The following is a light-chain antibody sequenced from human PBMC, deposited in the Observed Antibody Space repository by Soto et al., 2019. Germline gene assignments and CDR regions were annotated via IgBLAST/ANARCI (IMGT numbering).Light chain of an antibody. J-gene: IGKJ5*01. Sequence: EIVLTQSPGTLSFSPGERATLSCRASHSVSNNYLAWYQQKPGQAPRLLIFGASTRATGIPARFSGSGSETEFTLTISSLQSEDFAVYYCQQYNKWPPITFGQGTRLEI. V-gene: IGKV3-15*01. CDR2: GAS. CDR1: HSVSNN. CDR3: QQYNKWPPIT.